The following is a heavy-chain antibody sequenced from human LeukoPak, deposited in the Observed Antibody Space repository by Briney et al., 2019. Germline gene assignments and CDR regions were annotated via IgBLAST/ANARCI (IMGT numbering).Heavy chain of an antibody. CDR1: GYTFTGYY. J-gene: IGHJ4*02. V-gene: IGHV1-2*06. Sequence: ASVKVSCKASGYTFTGYYMHWVRQAPGQGLEWMGRINPNSGGTNYEQKFQGRVTMTSDTSISTAYMELSRLRSDDTAVYYCARERGYSYGYYLWGQGTLVTVSS. CDR3: ARERGYSYGYYL. D-gene: IGHD5-18*01. CDR2: INPNSGGT.